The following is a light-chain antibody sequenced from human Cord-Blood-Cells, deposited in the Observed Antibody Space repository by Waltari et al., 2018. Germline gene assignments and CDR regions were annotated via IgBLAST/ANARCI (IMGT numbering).Light chain of an antibody. V-gene: IGLV3-1*01. CDR3: QAWDSSTVV. J-gene: IGLJ2*01. CDR1: KLGAKY. CDR2: QDS. Sequence: SYELTQPPSVSVSSGQTASLPCSRDKLGAKYACWYQQKPGQSPVLVIYQDSKRPSGIPERFSGSNYGNTATLTISGTQAMDEADYYCQAWDSSTVVFGGGTKLTVL.